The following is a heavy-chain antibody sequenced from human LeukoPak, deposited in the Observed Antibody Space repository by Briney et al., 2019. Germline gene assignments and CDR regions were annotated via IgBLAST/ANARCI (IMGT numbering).Heavy chain of an antibody. V-gene: IGHV1-46*01. D-gene: IGHD3-22*01. CDR3: ATDGRSYDSSAYYYFDY. Sequence: ASVKVSCKASGYTFTSYYMHWVRQAPGQGLERMGIINPSDGSTTYAQKFQGRVTMTRDTSTSTVYMELSSLRSEDTAAYYCATDGRSYDSSAYYYFDYWGQGTLVTVSS. CDR1: GYTFTSYY. J-gene: IGHJ4*02. CDR2: INPSDGST.